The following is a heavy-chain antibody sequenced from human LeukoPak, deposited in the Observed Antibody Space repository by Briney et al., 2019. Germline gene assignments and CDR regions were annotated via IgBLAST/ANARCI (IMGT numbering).Heavy chain of an antibody. D-gene: IGHD1-26*01. CDR3: ARDGGSWDNYYYYMDV. V-gene: IGHV6-1*01. J-gene: IGHJ6*03. Sequence: SQTLSLTCAISGDSVSSNSAAWNWIRQSPSRGLEWLGRTYYRSKWYNDYAVSVKSRITINPDTSKNQFSLQLNSVTPEDTAVYFCARDGGSWDNYYYYMDVWGKGTTVTVSS. CDR1: GDSVSSNSAA. CDR2: TYYRSKWYN.